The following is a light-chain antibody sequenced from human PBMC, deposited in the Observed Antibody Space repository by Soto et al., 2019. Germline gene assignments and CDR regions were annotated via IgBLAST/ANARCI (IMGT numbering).Light chain of an antibody. CDR2: KVS. CDR3: MQGTHLPVT. V-gene: IGKV2-30*02. J-gene: IGKJ5*01. Sequence: DFVVTQSQLSLPVTFGQPASISCRSNQSLVHSDGIAYFSWFQQRPGRSPRRLIYKVSNRDSGVPARFSGSGSGTDFALKISRVEAEDVGVYYCMQGTHLPVTFGQGRRLAIK. CDR1: QSLVHSDGIAY.